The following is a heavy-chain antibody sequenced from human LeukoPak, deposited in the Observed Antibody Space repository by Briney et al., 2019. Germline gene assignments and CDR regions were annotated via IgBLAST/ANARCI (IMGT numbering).Heavy chain of an antibody. D-gene: IGHD4-11*01. Sequence: SGPTLVNPTQTLTLTCTFSGFSLSTSGMCVTWIRQPPGKALEWLARIDWDDDKYYSTSLKTRLTISKDTSKNQVVLTMTNMDPVYTAPYYCARMRAYSNVYYFDYWGQGTLVTVSS. CDR3: ARMRAYSNVYYFDY. V-gene: IGHV2-70*11. J-gene: IGHJ4*02. CDR2: IDWDDDK. CDR1: GFSLSTSGMC.